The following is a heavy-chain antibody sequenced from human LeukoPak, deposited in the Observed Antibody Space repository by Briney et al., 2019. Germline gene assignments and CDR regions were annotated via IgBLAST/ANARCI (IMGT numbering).Heavy chain of an antibody. D-gene: IGHD2-2*02. CDR2: IYYSGST. V-gene: IGHV4-59*01. J-gene: IGHJ4*02. Sequence: PSETLSLTCTVSGDSISSYYWSWIRQPPGKGLEWIGYIYYSGSTNYNPSPKSRVTISVDTSKNQFSLKLSSVTAADTAVYYCASGPCSSTSCYKMGFDYWGQGTLVTVSS. CDR1: GDSISSYY. CDR3: ASGPCSSTSCYKMGFDY.